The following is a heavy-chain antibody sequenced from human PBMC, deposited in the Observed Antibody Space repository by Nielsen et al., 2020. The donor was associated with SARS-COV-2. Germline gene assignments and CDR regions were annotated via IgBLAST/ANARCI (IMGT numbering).Heavy chain of an antibody. CDR1: GDSFSTGGSY. J-gene: IGHJ5*02. V-gene: IGHV4-31*03. CDR2: IHYSVTT. Sequence: SETLSLTCTVSGDSFSTGGSYWNWVRQHPGQGLEWIGHIHYSVTTNYNPSLESRATISVDTSKSRFSLTLSSVTAADTAVYLCGRVVAKIVYSFRWFDPWGQGLLVTVSS. CDR3: GRVVAKIVYSFRWFDP. D-gene: IGHD3-22*01.